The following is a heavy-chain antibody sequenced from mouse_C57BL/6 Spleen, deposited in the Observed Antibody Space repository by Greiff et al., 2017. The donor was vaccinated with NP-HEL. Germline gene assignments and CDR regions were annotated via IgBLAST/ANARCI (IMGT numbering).Heavy chain of an antibody. V-gene: IGHV5-17*01. J-gene: IGHJ1*03. CDR3: ARPYYSNYGGYFDV. CDR2: ISSGSSTI. Sequence: EVQVVESGGGLVKPGGSLKLSCAASGFTFSDYGMHWVRQAPEKGLEWVAYISSGSSTIYYADTVKGRFTISRDNAKNTLFLQMTSLRSEDTAMYYCARPYYSNYGGYFDVWGTGTTVTVSS. CDR1: GFTFSDYG. D-gene: IGHD2-5*01.